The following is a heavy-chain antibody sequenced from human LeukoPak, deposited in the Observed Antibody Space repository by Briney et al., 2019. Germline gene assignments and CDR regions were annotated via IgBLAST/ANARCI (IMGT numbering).Heavy chain of an antibody. CDR1: GFTFSSYG. D-gene: IGHD2-21*02. Sequence: GGSLRLSCAASGFTFSSYGMSWVRQAPGKGLEWVSAISGSGGSTYYADSVKGRFTISRDNSKNTLYLQMNSLRAEDTAVYYCAKNWVPYCGGDCYFPDYWGQGTLVTVSS. J-gene: IGHJ4*02. V-gene: IGHV3-23*01. CDR2: ISGSGGST. CDR3: AKNWVPYCGGDCYFPDY.